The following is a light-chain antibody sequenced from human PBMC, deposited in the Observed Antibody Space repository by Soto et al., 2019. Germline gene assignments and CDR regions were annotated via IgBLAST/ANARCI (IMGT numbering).Light chain of an antibody. CDR2: EDD. CDR1: SCSIASNY. CDR3: QSYDSSNPVV. J-gene: IGLJ2*01. V-gene: IGLV6-57*04. Sequence: NFMLTQPHSVSESPGKTVTISCTRSSCSIASNYVQWYRQRPGSAPTTLIYEDDQRPSGVPDRFSGSIDRSSNSASLTISGLKTEDEADYYCQSYDSSNPVVFGGGTKLTVL.